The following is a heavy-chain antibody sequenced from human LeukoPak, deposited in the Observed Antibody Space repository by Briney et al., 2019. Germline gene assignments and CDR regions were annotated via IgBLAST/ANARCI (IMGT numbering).Heavy chain of an antibody. D-gene: IGHD5-24*01. CDR1: GFMFSSNW. CDR2: IKEDGTET. J-gene: IGHJ4*02. CDR3: AKEGRSLQTY. V-gene: IGHV3-7*03. Sequence: GGSLRLSCAASGFMFSSNWMSWVRLAPGKGLEWVANIKEDGTETYYVDSVKGRFTISRDNGKKSLYLQMNSLRVEDTAVYYYAKEGRSLQTYWGQGTLVTVSS.